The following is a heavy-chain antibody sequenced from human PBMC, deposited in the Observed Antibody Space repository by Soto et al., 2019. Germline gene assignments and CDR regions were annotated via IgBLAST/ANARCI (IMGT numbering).Heavy chain of an antibody. CDR1: GASTVSHYH. V-gene: IGHV4-31*02. Sequence: QVQLQESGPGLVTPSQTLSLTCSVSGASTVSHYHCTWIRQPPGKGLEWMGYIFNSGTTFYNPSLPSRLSISMDTSGNHFSLELRSVTAADTAVYYCALALGPTTGLDYWGQGTLVTVSS. CDR3: ALALGPTTGLDY. J-gene: IGHJ4*02. D-gene: IGHD1-26*01. CDR2: IFNSGTT.